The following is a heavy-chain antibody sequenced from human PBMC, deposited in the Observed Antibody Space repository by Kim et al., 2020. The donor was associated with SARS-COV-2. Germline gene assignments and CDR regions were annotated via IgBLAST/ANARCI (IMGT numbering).Heavy chain of an antibody. J-gene: IGHJ4*02. CDR1: GFTFSNYD. V-gene: IGHV3-13*04. Sequence: GGSLRLSCVASGFTFSNYDMNWVRQAAGKGLEWVSAIGSGGEKYYPGSVKDGLTISRENAEKSLYLQMNYLRGGDSAVYYCARGKWELLGFDYWGQGTLVTV. CDR2: IGSGGEK. CDR3: ARGKWELLGFDY. D-gene: IGHD1-26*01.